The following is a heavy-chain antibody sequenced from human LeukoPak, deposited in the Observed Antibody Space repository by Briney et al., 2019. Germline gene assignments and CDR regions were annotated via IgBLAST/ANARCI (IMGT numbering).Heavy chain of an antibody. Sequence: GGSLRLSCAASGFTFSSYWMHWVRQVPGKGLVWVSRITPDGSTTRYADSVQGRFTISRDNAKNTLYLQMNSLRVEDTAVYYCARDLTGQFDYWGQGTLVTVCS. CDR2: ITPDGSTT. J-gene: IGHJ4*02. V-gene: IGHV3-74*01. CDR3: ARDLTGQFDY. CDR1: GFTFSSYW. D-gene: IGHD7-27*01.